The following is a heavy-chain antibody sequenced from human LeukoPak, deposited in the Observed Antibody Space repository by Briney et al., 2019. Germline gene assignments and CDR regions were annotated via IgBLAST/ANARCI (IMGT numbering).Heavy chain of an antibody. V-gene: IGHV3-33*08. Sequence: GGSLRLSCAASGFTFSTYAMHWVRQSPGKGLEWVAVIWYDGSNKNYADSVKGRFTISRGNSKNTLYLQMNSLRAEDTAVYYCARGAHDLTPDGWFDPWGQGTLVTVSS. CDR1: GFTFSTYA. J-gene: IGHJ5*02. CDR2: IWYDGSNK. D-gene: IGHD1-1*01. CDR3: ARGAHDLTPDGWFDP.